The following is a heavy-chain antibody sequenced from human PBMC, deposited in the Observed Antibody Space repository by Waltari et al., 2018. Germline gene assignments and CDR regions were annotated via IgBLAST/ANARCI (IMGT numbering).Heavy chain of an antibody. J-gene: IGHJ5*02. D-gene: IGHD2-15*01. CDR2: IIPIFGTA. CDR3: AREEGLYCSGGSCYSGQTLLDP. CDR1: GGTFSSYA. V-gene: IGHV1-69*01. Sequence: QVQLVQSGAEVKKPGSSVKVSCKASGGTFSSYAISWVRQAPGQGLEWMGGIIPIFGTANYAQKFQGRDTITADESTSTAYMELSSLRSEDTAVYYCAREEGLYCSGGSCYSGQTLLDPWGQGTLVTVSS.